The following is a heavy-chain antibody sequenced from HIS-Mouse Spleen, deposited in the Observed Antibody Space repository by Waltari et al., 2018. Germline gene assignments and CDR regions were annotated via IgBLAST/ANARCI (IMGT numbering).Heavy chain of an antibody. CDR2: IYTSGSN. V-gene: IGHV4-4*07. CDR3: ARDFHDFWSGYYGGDKKHDAFDI. J-gene: IGHJ3*02. Sequence: QVQLQESGPGLVKPSETLSLTSTVSGGSISSYFWSWIRPRAGKGWEWLGRIYTSGSNNYNPSLKSRVTMSVDTSKNQFSLKLSSVTAADTAVYYCARDFHDFWSGYYGGDKKHDAFDIWGQGTMVTVSS. D-gene: IGHD3-3*01. CDR1: GGSISSYF.